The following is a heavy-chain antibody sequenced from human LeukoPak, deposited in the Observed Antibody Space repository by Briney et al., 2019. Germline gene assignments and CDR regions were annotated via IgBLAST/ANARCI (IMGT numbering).Heavy chain of an antibody. D-gene: IGHD3-10*01. CDR1: GFTFSSYS. J-gene: IGHJ4*02. V-gene: IGHV3-48*04. CDR2: ISSSSSTI. CDR3: ARAYQWFGELYLDY. Sequence: PGGSLRLSCAASGFTFSSYSMNWVRQAPGKGLEWVSYISSSSSTIYYADSVKGRFTISRDNAKNSLYLQMNSLRAEDTAVYYCARAYQWFGELYLDYWGQGTLVTVSS.